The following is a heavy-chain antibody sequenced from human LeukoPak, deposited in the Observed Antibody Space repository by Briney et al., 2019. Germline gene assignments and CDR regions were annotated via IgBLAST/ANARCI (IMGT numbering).Heavy chain of an antibody. CDR2: IVVGSGNT. Sequence: SVKVSCKASGFTFSSSAMQWVRQGRGQRLEWIGWIVVGSGNTNYAQKFQERVTITRDMSTSTAYMELSSLRSEDTAVYYCAATVPLGYCSSTSCYNWFDPWGQGTLVTVSS. J-gene: IGHJ5*02. CDR3: AATVPLGYCSSTSCYNWFDP. D-gene: IGHD2-2*01. V-gene: IGHV1-58*02. CDR1: GFTFSSSA.